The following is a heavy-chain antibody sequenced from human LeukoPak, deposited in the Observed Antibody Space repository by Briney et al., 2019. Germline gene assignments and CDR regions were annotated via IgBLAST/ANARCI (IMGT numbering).Heavy chain of an antibody. J-gene: IGHJ4*02. Sequence: SETLSLTCTVSGVSISSSSYSWGWIRQPPGKGLEWIGSIYYSGSTYYNPSLKSRVTISVDTSKNQFSLKLSSVTAADTAVYYCARLGYPTNFDYWGQGTLVTVSS. V-gene: IGHV4-39*01. D-gene: IGHD5-18*01. CDR2: IYYSGST. CDR1: GVSISSSSYS. CDR3: ARLGYPTNFDY.